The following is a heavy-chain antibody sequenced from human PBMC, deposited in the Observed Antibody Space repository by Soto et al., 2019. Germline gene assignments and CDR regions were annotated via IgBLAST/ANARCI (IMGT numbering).Heavy chain of an antibody. CDR3: ARGADYSNSNFDY. CDR2: ISSSGDT. J-gene: IGHJ4*02. D-gene: IGHD4-4*01. Sequence: GGSLRLSCAVSGFAFSSYSVNWVRQAPGKGLEWVSSISSSGDTYYADSVRGGLAISRDNAKNSLYLQMASLRVEDTAVYYCARGADYSNSNFDYWGQGTLVTVSS. V-gene: IGHV3-21*01. CDR1: GFAFSSYS.